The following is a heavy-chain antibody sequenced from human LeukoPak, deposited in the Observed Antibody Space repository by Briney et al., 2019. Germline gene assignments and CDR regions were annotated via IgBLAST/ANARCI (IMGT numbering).Heavy chain of an antibody. V-gene: IGHV1-18*01. Sequence: ASVKVSCKASGYTFTSYGISWVRQAPGQGLEWMGWISAYNGNTNYAQKLQGRVTMTTDTSTSTAYMELRSLRSDDTAVYYCARDFPYYYDSSGYYLFDYWGQGTLVTVSS. CDR3: ARDFPYYYDSSGYYLFDY. J-gene: IGHJ4*02. D-gene: IGHD3-22*01. CDR1: GYTFTSYG. CDR2: ISAYNGNT.